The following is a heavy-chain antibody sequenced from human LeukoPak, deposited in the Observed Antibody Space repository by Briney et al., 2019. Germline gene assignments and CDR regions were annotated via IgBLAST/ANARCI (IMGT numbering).Heavy chain of an antibody. Sequence: GGSLRLSCAASGFTFSYCAMGWVRQAPGKGLEWVSGISGSNNAYYTDSVKGRFTISRDNSKNTLYLQMNTLRAEDTAVYYCAKGVRYLDWWILDYWGQGTLVPVSS. V-gene: IGHV3-23*01. CDR1: GFTFSYCA. CDR2: ISGSNNA. CDR3: AKGVRYLDWWILDY. J-gene: IGHJ4*02. D-gene: IGHD3-9*01.